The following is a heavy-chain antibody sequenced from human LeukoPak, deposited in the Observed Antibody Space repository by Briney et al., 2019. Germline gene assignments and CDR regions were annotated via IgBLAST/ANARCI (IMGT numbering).Heavy chain of an antibody. CDR1: GFIFSGYD. CDR3: AREGGPYRPLDY. J-gene: IGHJ4*02. V-gene: IGHV4-34*01. CDR2: VNLQGST. Sequence: LRLSCAASGFIFSGYDMNWVRQPPGKGLEWIGEVNLQGSTNYNPSLMGRVAIAVDTSENHISLQLTSVTAADTAVYYCAREGGPYRPLDYSGQGTLVTVSS.